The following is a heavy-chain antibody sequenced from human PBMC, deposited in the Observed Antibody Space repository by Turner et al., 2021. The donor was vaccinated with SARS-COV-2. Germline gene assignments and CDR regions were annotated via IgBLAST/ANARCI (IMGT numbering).Heavy chain of an antibody. D-gene: IGHD2-21*02. CDR1: GGSMNTNY. J-gene: IGHJ5*02. CDR3: ARETVNNWVDP. CDR2: IYYRGST. Sequence: QVQLQASGPGLVKPLETLSLTCTVSGGSMNTNYWSWIRQPPGKRLEWIGYIYYRGSTNYNPSLESRVTISVDTSKNQFSLKLTSVTAADTAIYYCARETVNNWVDPWGQGTLVTVSS. V-gene: IGHV4-59*01.